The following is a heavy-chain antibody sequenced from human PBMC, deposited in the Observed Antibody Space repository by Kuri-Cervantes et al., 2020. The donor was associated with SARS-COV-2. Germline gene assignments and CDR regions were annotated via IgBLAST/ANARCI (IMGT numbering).Heavy chain of an antibody. V-gene: IGHV3-48*01. D-gene: IGHD6-13*01. CDR1: GFTFSSYS. Sequence: GESLKISCAASGFTFSSYSMDWVRQAPGKGLEWVSYISSSSTIYYADSVKGRFTISRDNSKNTLYLQMNSLRAEDTAVYYCARGPLYSSSWYDWFDPWGQGTLVTVSS. J-gene: IGHJ5*02. CDR2: ISSSSTI. CDR3: ARGPLYSSSWYDWFDP.